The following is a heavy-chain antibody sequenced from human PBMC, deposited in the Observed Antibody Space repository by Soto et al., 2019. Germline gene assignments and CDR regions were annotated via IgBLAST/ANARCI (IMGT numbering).Heavy chain of an antibody. CDR3: ASGDSSGDYYYGMDV. CDR2: INHSGST. D-gene: IGHD6-25*01. V-gene: IGHV4-34*01. CDR1: GGSFSGYY. Sequence: QVQLQQWGAGLLKPSETLSLTCAVYGGSFSGYYWSWIRQPPGKGLEWIGEINHSGSTNYNPSLKSRVTISVDTSKNQFSLKLSSVTAADTAVYYCASGDSSGDYYYGMDVWGQGTTVTVS. J-gene: IGHJ6*02.